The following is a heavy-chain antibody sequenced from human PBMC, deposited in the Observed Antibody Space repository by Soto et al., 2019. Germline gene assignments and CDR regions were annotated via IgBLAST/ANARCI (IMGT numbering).Heavy chain of an antibody. V-gene: IGHV1-18*01. Sequence: QVQLVQSGAEMKMPGASVRVSCKASDYTFSTYAISWVRQAPGQGLEWMGWIRINDGNTNYAQKLQGRVTMTTDTYNSTGHMELRNLIPDDTAIYYCARDAGSWNDGLDDDFDCMDDWGQGTTVTVSS. J-gene: IGHJ6*02. CDR2: IRINDGNT. CDR3: ARDAGSWNDGLDDDFDCMDD. D-gene: IGHD1-1*01. CDR1: DYTFSTYA.